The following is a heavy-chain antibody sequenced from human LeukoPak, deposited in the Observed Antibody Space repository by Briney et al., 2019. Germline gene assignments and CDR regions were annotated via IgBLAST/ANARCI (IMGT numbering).Heavy chain of an antibody. V-gene: IGHV1-46*01. Sequence: VASVKVSFKASGYTFTSYYMHWVRQAPGQGLEWMGIINPSGGSTSYAQKFQGRVTITRDTSTSTVYMELSSLRSEDTAVYYCARSRDYDSSGYYPVYWGQGTLVTVSS. J-gene: IGHJ4*02. CDR1: GYTFTSYY. D-gene: IGHD3-22*01. CDR2: INPSGGST. CDR3: ARSRDYDSSGYYPVY.